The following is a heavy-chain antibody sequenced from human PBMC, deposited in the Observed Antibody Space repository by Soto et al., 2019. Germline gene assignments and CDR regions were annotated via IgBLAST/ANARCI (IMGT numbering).Heavy chain of an antibody. V-gene: IGHV3-23*01. CDR2: ISGSGGST. J-gene: IGHJ2*01. D-gene: IGHD6-19*01. CDR3: AKDSTFPLSGYSSGGYLRYFDL. CDR1: GFTFSRYA. Sequence: EVQLLESGGGLVQPGGSLRLSCAASGFTFSRYAMSWVRQAPGKGLEWVSAISGSGGSTYYADSVKGRFTISRDNSKNTLYLQMNSLRAEDTAVYYCAKDSTFPLSGYSSGGYLRYFDLWGRGTLVTVSS.